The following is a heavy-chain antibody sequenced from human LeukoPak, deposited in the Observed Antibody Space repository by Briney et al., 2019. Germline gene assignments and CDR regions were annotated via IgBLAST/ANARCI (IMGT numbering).Heavy chain of an antibody. CDR3: ARLAWLDRNFDY. CDR1: GFTFSSYA. Sequence: PGGSLRLSCAASGFTFSSYAMSWVSQAPGKGLEWVSGISGSGGNTYNTDSVRGRFTVSRDNSKNTVYLQMNSLRAEDTAVYYCARLAWLDRNFDYWGQGTLVTVSS. J-gene: IGHJ4*02. V-gene: IGHV3-23*01. D-gene: IGHD6-19*01. CDR2: ISGSGGNT.